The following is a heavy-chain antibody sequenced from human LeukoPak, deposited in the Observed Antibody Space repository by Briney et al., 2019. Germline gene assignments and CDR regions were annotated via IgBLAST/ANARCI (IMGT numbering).Heavy chain of an antibody. V-gene: IGHV3-21*01. J-gene: IGHJ4*02. CDR2: ISSSSSYT. Sequence: GGSLRLSCTASGFTFNFYSMNWVRQAPGKGLEWVSAISSSSSYTYYADSVKGRFTISRDDAKNSLYLQMSSLRAEDTAVYYCARSWSSGYWFPATASFDYWVQGTLVTVSS. CDR3: ARSWSSGYWFPATASFDY. CDR1: GFTFNFYS. D-gene: IGHD3-22*01.